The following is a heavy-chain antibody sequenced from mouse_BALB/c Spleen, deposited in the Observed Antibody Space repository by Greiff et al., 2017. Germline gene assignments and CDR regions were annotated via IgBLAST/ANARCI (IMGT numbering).Heavy chain of an antibody. CDR2: ISSGGST. Sequence: EVKLMESGGGLVKPGGSLKLSCAASGFTFSSYAMSWVRQTPEKRLEWVASISSGGSTYYPDSVKGRFTISRDNARNILYLQMSSLRSEDTAMYYCARGGRYDEDYFDYWGQGTTLTVSS. CDR1: GFTFSSYA. D-gene: IGHD2-14*01. CDR3: ARGGRYDEDYFDY. V-gene: IGHV5-6-5*01. J-gene: IGHJ2*01.